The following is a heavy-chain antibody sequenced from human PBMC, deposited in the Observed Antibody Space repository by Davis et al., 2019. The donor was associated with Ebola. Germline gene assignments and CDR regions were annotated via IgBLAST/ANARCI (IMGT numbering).Heavy chain of an antibody. CDR1: GFTFSSYG. V-gene: IGHV3-30*03. CDR2: ISYDGSNK. CDR3: ATDGSYWHPDY. J-gene: IGHJ4*02. Sequence: GGSLRLSCAASGFTFSSYGMHWVRQAPGKGLEWVAVISYDGSNKYYADSVKGRFTISRDNSKNTLYLEMNSLRVEDTAVYYCATDGSYWHPDYWGQGTLVTVSS. D-gene: IGHD1-26*01.